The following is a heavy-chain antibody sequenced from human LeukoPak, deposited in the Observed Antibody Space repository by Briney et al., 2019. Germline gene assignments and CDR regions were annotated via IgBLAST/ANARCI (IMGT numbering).Heavy chain of an antibody. CDR3: VKDDPLPGPPGVDY. V-gene: IGHV3-30*18. Sequence: GGSLRLSCTASKFTFSHYGMQWVRQAPGKGLEWVAVISSDGSIKVYADSVKGRFTLSRDNSINTVDLQMNSLRAEDTAVYYCVKDDPLPGPPGVDYWGQGTLVTVSS. D-gene: IGHD1-14*01. J-gene: IGHJ4*02. CDR2: ISSDGSIK. CDR1: KFTFSHYG.